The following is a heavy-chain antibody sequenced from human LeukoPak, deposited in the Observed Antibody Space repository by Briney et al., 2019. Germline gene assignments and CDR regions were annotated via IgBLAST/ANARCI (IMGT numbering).Heavy chain of an antibody. CDR2: IYYSGST. D-gene: IGHD1-26*01. V-gene: IGHV4-59*08. CDR1: GGSISSYY. CDR3: ARHGPVGADAPFDI. Sequence: SETLSLTCTVSGGSISSYYWSWIRQPPGKGLEWIGYIYYSGSTNYNPSLKSRVTISADTSKNQFSLKLSSVTAADTAVYYCARHGPVGADAPFDIWGQGTMVTVSS. J-gene: IGHJ3*02.